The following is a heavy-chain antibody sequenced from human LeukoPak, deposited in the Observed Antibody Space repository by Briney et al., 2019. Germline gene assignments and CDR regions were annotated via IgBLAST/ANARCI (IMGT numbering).Heavy chain of an antibody. V-gene: IGHV5-51*01. Sequence: GESLKISCYGSAYTFTNYCTGWVRQMPGEGLEFMGIIYPGDSDTTYSPSFQGQVTISVDKSINTAYLQWSSLKASDSAMYYCARAGYSNRWDGVNYWGQGSLVT. CDR2: IYPGDSDT. CDR1: AYTFTNYC. D-gene: IGHD2/OR15-2a*01. CDR3: ARAGYSNRWDGVNY. J-gene: IGHJ4*02.